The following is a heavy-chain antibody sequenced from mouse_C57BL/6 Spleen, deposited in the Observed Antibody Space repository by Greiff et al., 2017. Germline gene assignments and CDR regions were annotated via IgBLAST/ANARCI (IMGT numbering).Heavy chain of an antibody. CDR2: INPNNGGT. D-gene: IGHD2-4*01. CDR1: GYTFTDYY. V-gene: IGHV1-26*01. CDR3: ARRRDDYDPAWFAY. Sequence: EVQLQQSGPELVKPGASVKISCKASGYTFTDYYMNWVKQSHGKSLEWIGDINPNNGGTSYNQKFKGKATLTVDKSSSTAYMELRSLTSEDSAVYYCARRRDDYDPAWFAYWGQGTLVTVSA. J-gene: IGHJ3*01.